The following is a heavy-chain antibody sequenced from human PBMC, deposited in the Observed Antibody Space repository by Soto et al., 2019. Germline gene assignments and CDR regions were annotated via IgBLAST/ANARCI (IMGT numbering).Heavy chain of an antibody. J-gene: IGHJ5*02. V-gene: IGHV5-51*01. CDR2: IYGGDSDV. Sequence: GESLKISCQASGYDFSTFWIVWVRQTPGKGLEWMGVIYGGDSDVTYSPSFQGQVTISVDRSRNTAYLHWSSLRASDTAIYYCARHRNAGLFDPWGQRT. CDR1: GYDFSTFW. CDR3: ARHRNAGLFDP.